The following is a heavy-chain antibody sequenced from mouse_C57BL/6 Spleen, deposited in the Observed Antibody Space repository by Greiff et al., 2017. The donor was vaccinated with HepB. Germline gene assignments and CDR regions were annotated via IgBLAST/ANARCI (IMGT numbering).Heavy chain of an antibody. CDR3: ARGGVPGNFDY. CDR1: GYTFTNYW. J-gene: IGHJ2*01. Sequence: VKLMESGAELVRPGTSVKMSCKASGYTFTNYWIGWAKQRPGHGLEWIGDIYPGGGYTNYNEKFKGKATLTADKSSSTAYMQFSSLTSEDSAIYYCARGGVPGNFDYWGQGTTLTVSS. V-gene: IGHV1-63*01. CDR2: IYPGGGYT.